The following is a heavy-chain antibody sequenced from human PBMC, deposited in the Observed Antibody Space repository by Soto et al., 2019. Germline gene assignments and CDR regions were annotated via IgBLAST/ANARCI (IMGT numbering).Heavy chain of an antibody. V-gene: IGHV1-2*02. CDR3: ARVRSGYSDGYYFDY. D-gene: IGHD5-18*01. CDR1: GYTFTGYY. CDR2: INPNSGGI. J-gene: IGHJ4*02. Sequence: GASVQVSCKASGYTFTGYYMHWVRQAPGQGLEWMGWINPNSGGINYAQKFQGRVTMTRDTSISTAYMELSRLRSDDAAVYYCARVRSGYSDGYYFDYWGQGTLVTVSS.